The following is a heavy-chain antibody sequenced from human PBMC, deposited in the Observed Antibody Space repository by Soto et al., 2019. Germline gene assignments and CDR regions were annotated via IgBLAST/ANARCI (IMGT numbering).Heavy chain of an antibody. D-gene: IGHD3-3*01. Sequence: GGSLRLSCAASGFTFSTSGMHWVRQAPGKGLEWVAVIWFDGTKKYYADSVNGRFTISRDNSKNTLYLQMNSLRAEDTAVYYCASQIFWSGSTAHGMAVWGQGTAVTVSS. CDR2: IWFDGTKK. CDR3: ASQIFWSGSTAHGMAV. CDR1: GFTFSTSG. V-gene: IGHV3-33*01. J-gene: IGHJ6*02.